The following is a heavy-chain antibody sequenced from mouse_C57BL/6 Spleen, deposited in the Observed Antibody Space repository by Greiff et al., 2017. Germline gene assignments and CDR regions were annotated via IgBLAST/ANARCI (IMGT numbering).Heavy chain of an antibody. D-gene: IGHD3-2*02. CDR1: GYTFTSYW. CDR3: ARAQLRLPYYFDY. J-gene: IGHJ2*01. CDR2: IYPGSGST. V-gene: IGHV1-55*01. Sequence: QVQLQQPGAELVKPGASVKMSCKASGYTFTSYWITWVKQRPGQGLEWIGDIYPGSGSTNYNEKFKSKATLTVDTSSSTAYMALSSLTSEDSAVYYCARAQLRLPYYFDYWGQGTTLTVSS.